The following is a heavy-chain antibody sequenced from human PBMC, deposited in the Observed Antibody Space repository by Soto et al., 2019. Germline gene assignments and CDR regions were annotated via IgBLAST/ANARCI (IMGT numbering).Heavy chain of an antibody. V-gene: IGHV1-69*06. CDR2: TGSGTGPG. D-gene: IGHD2-15*01. Sequence: SVKVSCKASGGSLSTNPISWVRQAPGQGLEWMGGTGSGTGPGNHAQKFQGRLTVTADKSTSTVYMELTNLPSEDTAVYYCARRDSGGFYRSFDSWGQGTLVTVSS. CDR3: ARRDSGGFYRSFDS. CDR1: GGSLSTNP. J-gene: IGHJ4*02.